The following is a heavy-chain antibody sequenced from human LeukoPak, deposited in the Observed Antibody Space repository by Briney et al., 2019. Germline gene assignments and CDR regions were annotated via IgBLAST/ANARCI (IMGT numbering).Heavy chain of an antibody. V-gene: IGHV4-59*12. D-gene: IGHD1-26*01. CDR2: VYYTGKT. CDR3: ARDDGSSGVDS. CDR1: GGSFSNYF. Sequence: PSETLSLTCSVSGGSFSNYFWNWIRQPPGKGLEWIGSVYYTGKTYYSPSLRSRVTISMDTSRIQFSLNLTSVTAADTAVYYCARDDGSSGVDSWGQGTLVTVSS. J-gene: IGHJ4*02.